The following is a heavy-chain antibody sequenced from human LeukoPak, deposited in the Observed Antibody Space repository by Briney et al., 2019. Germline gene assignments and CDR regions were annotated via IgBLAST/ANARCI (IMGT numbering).Heavy chain of an antibody. D-gene: IGHD3-3*01. CDR3: AREGRTYYDFWTGYSYAFDI. Sequence: GGSLRLSCAASGFTFSSYWMSWVRQAPGKGLEWVANIRQDGSEKYYVDSVKGRFTISRDNAKNSLYLQMNSLRAEDTAVYYCAREGRTYYDFWTGYSYAFDIWGQGTMVTVSS. CDR2: IRQDGSEK. CDR1: GFTFSSYW. V-gene: IGHV3-7*01. J-gene: IGHJ3*02.